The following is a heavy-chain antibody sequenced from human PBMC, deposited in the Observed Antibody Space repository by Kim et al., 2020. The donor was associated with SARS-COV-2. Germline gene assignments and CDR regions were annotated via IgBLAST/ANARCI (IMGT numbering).Heavy chain of an antibody. Sequence: GGSLRLSCAASGFTFSSYAMHWVRQAPGKGLEWVAVISYDGSNKYYADSVKGRFTISRDNSKNTLYLQMNSLRAEDTAVYYCARDLTGYSYGCGYWGQGTLVTVSS. V-gene: IGHV3-30*04. CDR3: ARDLTGYSYGCGY. CDR2: ISYDGSNK. J-gene: IGHJ4*02. D-gene: IGHD5-18*01. CDR1: GFTFSSYA.